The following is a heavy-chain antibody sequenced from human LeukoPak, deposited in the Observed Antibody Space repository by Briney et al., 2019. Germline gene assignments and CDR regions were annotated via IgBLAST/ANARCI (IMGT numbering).Heavy chain of an antibody. CDR3: ARELSPAGMGYNWFDP. J-gene: IGHJ5*02. Sequence: PSETLSLTCTVSGGSISSYYWSWIRQPPGKGLEWIGYIYYSGSTNYNPSLKSRVTISVDTSKNQFSLKLSSVTAADTAVYYCARELSPAGMGYNWFDPWGQGTLVTVSS. D-gene: IGHD2-2*01. CDR1: GGSISSYY. V-gene: IGHV4-59*01. CDR2: IYYSGST.